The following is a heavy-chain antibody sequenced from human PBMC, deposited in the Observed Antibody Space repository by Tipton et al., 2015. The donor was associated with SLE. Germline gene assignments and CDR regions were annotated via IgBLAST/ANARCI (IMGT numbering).Heavy chain of an antibody. D-gene: IGHD6-13*01. CDR2: TYYSGST. V-gene: IGHV4-39*01. Sequence: TLSLTCTVSGGSISSSSYYWGWIRQPPGKGLEWIGSTYYSGSTYYNPSLKSRVTISVDTSKNQFSLKLSSVTAADTAVYYCASLIAAADYWGQGTLVTVSS. CDR3: ASLIAAADY. CDR1: GGSISSSSYY. J-gene: IGHJ4*02.